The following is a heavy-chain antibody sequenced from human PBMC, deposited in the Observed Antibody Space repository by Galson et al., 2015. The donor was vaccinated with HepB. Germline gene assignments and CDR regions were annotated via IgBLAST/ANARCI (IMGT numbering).Heavy chain of an antibody. CDR2: ISYDGSYE. CDR3: VRDGIVLMVYDKLPY. D-gene: IGHD2-8*01. CDR1: GFTFSNYA. Sequence: SLRLSCAASGFTFSNYAMHWVRQAPGKGLEWVAVISYDGSYEYHADSVKGRFTISRDNSKNTLYLQMSSLRADDTAEYYCVRDGIVLMVYDKLPYWGQGTLVTVSS. J-gene: IGHJ4*02. V-gene: IGHV3-30*04.